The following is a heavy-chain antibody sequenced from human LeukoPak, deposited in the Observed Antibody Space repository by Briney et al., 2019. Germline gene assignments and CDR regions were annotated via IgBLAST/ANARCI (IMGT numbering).Heavy chain of an antibody. CDR1: GGSISRYY. Sequence: SETLSLTCTVSGGSISRYYWTWIRQPPEKGLEWIGYVYHSGSTKYSTSLRSRVTISVDTSKNQFSLNLRSVTAADTAVYYRARDGDYEVAMDVWGQGTTVIVSS. V-gene: IGHV4-59*12. D-gene: IGHD4-17*01. J-gene: IGHJ6*02. CDR3: ARDGDYEVAMDV. CDR2: VYHSGST.